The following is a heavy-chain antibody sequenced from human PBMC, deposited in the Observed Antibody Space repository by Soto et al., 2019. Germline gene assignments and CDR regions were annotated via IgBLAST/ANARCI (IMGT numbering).Heavy chain of an antibody. J-gene: IGHJ6*03. CDR2: IFYSESA. Sequence: PSETLSLTCTVPGGSIRSSSYHWGWIRQPPGKGLEWIGTIFYSESAHYNPSLKSRVTISVDTSKNQFSLKLSSVTAADTAVYYCARHGGYSYSMDVWGKGTTVTV. CDR1: GGSIRSSSYH. CDR3: ARHGGYSYSMDV. V-gene: IGHV4-39*01. D-gene: IGHD3-16*01.